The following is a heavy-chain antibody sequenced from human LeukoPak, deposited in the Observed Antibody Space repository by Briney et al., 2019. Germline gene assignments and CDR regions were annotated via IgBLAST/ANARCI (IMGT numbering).Heavy chain of an antibody. V-gene: IGHV3-33*06. CDR3: AKDTKRYCTSTRCSITDH. CDR1: GFTFSSYG. Sequence: GGSLRLSCAASGFTFSSYGMHWVRQAPGKGLEWVAIIWYDGNNKYHADSVRGRFTSSRDNSKNTLYLQMNSLRAEDTAVYYCAKDTKRYCTSTRCSITDHWGQGTLVTVSS. CDR2: IWYDGNNK. D-gene: IGHD2-2*01. J-gene: IGHJ4*02.